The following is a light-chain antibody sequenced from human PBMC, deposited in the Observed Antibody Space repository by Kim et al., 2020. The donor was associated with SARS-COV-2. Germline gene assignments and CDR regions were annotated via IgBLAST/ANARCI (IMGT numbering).Light chain of an antibody. CDR1: SSNIGAGYD. CDR2: GNS. J-gene: IGLJ1*01. Sequence: NSCTGSSSNIGAGYDVHWYQQLPGTAPKLLIYGNSNRPSGVPDRFSGSKSGTSASLAITGLQAEDEADYYCQSYDSSLSGSYVFGTGTKVTVL. CDR3: QSYDSSLSGSYV. V-gene: IGLV1-40*01.